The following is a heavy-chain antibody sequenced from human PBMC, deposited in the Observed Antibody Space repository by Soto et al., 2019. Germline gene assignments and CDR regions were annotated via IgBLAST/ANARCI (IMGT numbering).Heavy chain of an antibody. D-gene: IGHD3-10*01. V-gene: IGHV4-59*08. J-gene: IGHJ4*02. Sequence: PSETLSLTCTVSGGSISSYYWSWIRQPPGKGLEWIGYIYYSGSTNYNPSLKSRVTISLDTSKNQFSLKLSSVTAADTAVYYCARHNYGSGSTYFDYWGQGTLVTVS. CDR1: GGSISSYY. CDR2: IYYSGST. CDR3: ARHNYGSGSTYFDY.